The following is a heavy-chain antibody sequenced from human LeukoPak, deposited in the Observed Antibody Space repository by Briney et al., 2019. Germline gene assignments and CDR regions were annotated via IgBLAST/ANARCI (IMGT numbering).Heavy chain of an antibody. Sequence: GESLKISCQISGNILNSYWFGWVRQMPGKGLEWMGIVYLGDSDARYSPSLQGQVTISADKSINTAYVQWRSLKASDTAIYYCARALRRTRLDAFDIWGQGTLVTVSS. CDR1: GNILNSYW. D-gene: IGHD6-19*01. V-gene: IGHV5-51*01. J-gene: IGHJ3*02. CDR2: VYLGDSDA. CDR3: ARALRRTRLDAFDI.